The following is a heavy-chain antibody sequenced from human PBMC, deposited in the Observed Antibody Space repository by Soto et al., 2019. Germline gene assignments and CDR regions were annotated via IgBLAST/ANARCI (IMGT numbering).Heavy chain of an antibody. Sequence: PSETLSLTCTVSGGSISSSSYYWGWIRQPPGKGLEWIGSIYYSGSTYYNPSLKSRVTISVDTSKNQFSLKLSSVTAADTAVYYCAGGETYYYDSSGYFFVYWGQGTLVTVSS. V-gene: IGHV4-39*01. D-gene: IGHD3-22*01. CDR3: AGGETYYYDSSGYFFVY. CDR2: IYYSGST. J-gene: IGHJ4*02. CDR1: GGSISSSSYY.